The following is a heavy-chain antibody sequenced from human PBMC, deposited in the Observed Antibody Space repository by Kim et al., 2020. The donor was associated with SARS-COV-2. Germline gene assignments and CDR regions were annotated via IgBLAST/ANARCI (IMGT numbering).Heavy chain of an antibody. V-gene: IGHV1-18*01. J-gene: IGHJ4*02. CDR2: NGNT. Sequence: NGNTNYAQKLQGRVTMTTDTSTSTAYMELRSLRSDDTAVYYCARVTTFDYWGQGTLVTVSS. CDR3: ARVTTFDY. D-gene: IGHD4-17*01.